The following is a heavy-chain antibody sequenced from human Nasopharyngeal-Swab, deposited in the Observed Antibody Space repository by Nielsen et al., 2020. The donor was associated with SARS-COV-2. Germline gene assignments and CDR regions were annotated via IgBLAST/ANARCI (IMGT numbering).Heavy chain of an antibody. CDR1: GGSISSSSYY. D-gene: IGHD1-26*01. V-gene: IGHV4-39*07. CDR3: ARDHSGSFDY. J-gene: IGHJ4*02. Sequence: SETLSLTCTVSGGSISSSSYYWGWIRQPPGKGLEWIGSIYYSGSTNYNPSLKSRVTMSVDTSKNQFSLKLSSVTAADTAVYYCARDHSGSFDYWDQGTLVTVSS. CDR2: IYYSGST.